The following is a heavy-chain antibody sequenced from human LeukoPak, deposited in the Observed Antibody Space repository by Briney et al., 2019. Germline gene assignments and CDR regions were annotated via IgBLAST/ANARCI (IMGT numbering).Heavy chain of an antibody. CDR1: GASISSSSYY. Sequence: PSETLSLTCTVSGASISSSSYYWGWIRQPPGKGLEWIGNIYYTGSTYYNPSLKSRVIMSVDTSKNQFSLKLSSVTAADTAVYYCARRESYYDILTDYHGAFDIWGQGTMVTVSS. CDR2: IYYTGST. CDR3: ARRESYYDILTDYHGAFDI. D-gene: IGHD3-9*01. V-gene: IGHV4-39*01. J-gene: IGHJ3*02.